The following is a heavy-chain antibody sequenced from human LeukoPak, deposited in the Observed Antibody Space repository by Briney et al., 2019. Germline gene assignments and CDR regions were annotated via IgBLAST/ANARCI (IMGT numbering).Heavy chain of an antibody. CDR3: ARYSSRNIVVVVYTARGFDY. CDR2: INHSGST. CDR1: GGSISSYY. J-gene: IGHJ4*02. V-gene: IGHV4-34*01. D-gene: IGHD2-8*02. Sequence: SETLSLTCTVSGGSISSYYWSWIRQPPGKGLEWIGEINHSGSTNYNPSLKSRVTISVDTSKNQFSLKLSSVTAADTAVYYCARYSSRNIVVVVYTARGFDYWGQGTLVTVSS.